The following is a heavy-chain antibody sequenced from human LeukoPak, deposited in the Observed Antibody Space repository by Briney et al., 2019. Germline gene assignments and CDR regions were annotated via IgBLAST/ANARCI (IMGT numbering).Heavy chain of an antibody. Sequence: GGSLRLSCAASGFTFSSYAMHWVRQAPGKGLEFVSSMTSNGDTTFYAVSVKGRFTIYRDNSKDTLYLQMGSLRAEDMAVYYCARVCSSTSCYTGAFGYWGQGTPVTVSS. CDR3: ARVCSSTSCYTGAFGY. CDR1: GFTFSSYA. J-gene: IGHJ4*02. V-gene: IGHV3-64*02. D-gene: IGHD2-2*02. CDR2: MTSNGDTT.